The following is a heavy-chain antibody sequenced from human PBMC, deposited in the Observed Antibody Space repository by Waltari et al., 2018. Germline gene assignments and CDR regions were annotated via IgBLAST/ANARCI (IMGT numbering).Heavy chain of an antibody. Sequence: EVQLLESGGGLVQSGGSLRLCCVGSGFSFGSYVMTWVRQGPGEGLEWVSTITGGGGTTYYADSVKGRFTISRDNSENTMYLQMNSLRGEDTALYYCARNWAGIKQYYFDYWGQGSLVTVSS. CDR2: ITGGGGTT. CDR3: ARNWAGIKQYYFDY. V-gene: IGHV3-23*01. J-gene: IGHJ4*02. D-gene: IGHD6-19*01. CDR1: GFSFGSYV.